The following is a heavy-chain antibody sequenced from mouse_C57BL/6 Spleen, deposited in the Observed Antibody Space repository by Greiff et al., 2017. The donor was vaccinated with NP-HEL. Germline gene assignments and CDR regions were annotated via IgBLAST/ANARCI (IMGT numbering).Heavy chain of an antibody. Sequence: QVQLQQSGAELVKPGASVKLSCKASGYTFTEYTIHWVKQRSGQGLEWIGWFYPGSGSLKYNEKFKDKATLTADKSSSTVYMELSRLTSEDSAVYFCARHEDSYDGYYVGDFDVWGTGTTVTVSS. CDR3: ARHEDSYDGYYVGDFDV. D-gene: IGHD2-3*01. CDR2: FYPGSGSL. CDR1: GYTFTEYT. V-gene: IGHV1-62-2*01. J-gene: IGHJ1*03.